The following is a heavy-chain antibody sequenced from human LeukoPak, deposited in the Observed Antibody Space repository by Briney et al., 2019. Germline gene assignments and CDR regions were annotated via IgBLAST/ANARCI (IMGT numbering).Heavy chain of an antibody. D-gene: IGHD5-18*01. CDR3: ASGTDTAMGGYGMDV. V-gene: IGHV1-69*06. Sequence: GASVKVSCKASGGTFSSYAISWVRQAPGQGLEWMGGIIPIFGTANYAQKFQGRVTITADKSTSTAYMELSSLRSEDTAVYYCASGTDTAMGGYGMDVWGKGTTVTVSS. CDR2: IIPIFGTA. CDR1: GGTFSSYA. J-gene: IGHJ6*04.